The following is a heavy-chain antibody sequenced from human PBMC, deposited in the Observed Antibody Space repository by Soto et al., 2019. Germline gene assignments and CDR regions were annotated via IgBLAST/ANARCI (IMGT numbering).Heavy chain of an antibody. CDR3: ARTHYDILTGYSYNWFDP. CDR1: GGSISSGDYY. CDR2: IYYSGST. D-gene: IGHD3-9*01. J-gene: IGHJ5*02. Sequence: ASETLSLTCTVSGGSISSGDYYWSWIRQPPGKGLEWIGYIYYSGSTYYNPSLKSRVTISVDTSKNQFSLKLSSVTAADTAVYYCARTHYDILTGYSYNWFDPWGQGTLVTVSS. V-gene: IGHV4-30-4*01.